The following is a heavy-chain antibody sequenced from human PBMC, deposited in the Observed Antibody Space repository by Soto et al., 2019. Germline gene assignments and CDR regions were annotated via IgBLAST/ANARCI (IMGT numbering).Heavy chain of an antibody. CDR3: AREFLFDY. V-gene: IGHV1-18*01. J-gene: IGHJ4*02. CDR1: GYTFTSYS. Sequence: QVQLVQSGAEVKKPGASVKVSCKASGYTFTSYSISWVRQAPGQGLEWMGWISAYNDNTKYAQKLQCRATMTTDTSTSTAYMELRSRRSDDTAVYYFAREFLFDYWGQGTLVTVSS. CDR2: ISAYNDNT.